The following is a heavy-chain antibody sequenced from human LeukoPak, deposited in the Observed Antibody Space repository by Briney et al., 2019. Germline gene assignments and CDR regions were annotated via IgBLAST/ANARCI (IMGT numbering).Heavy chain of an antibody. CDR3: ARQVLSSSWTTGWHDP. V-gene: IGHV4-39*01. Sequence: SETLSLTCTVSGGSISSSGSFWGWIRQPPGKGLEWIGSSYYSRNTYYNPSLKSRVTISAGTSKNQFSLKLNAVTAADTAVYYCARQVLSSSWTTGWHDPWGQGTLVIVSS. D-gene: IGHD6-13*01. J-gene: IGHJ5*02. CDR1: GGSISSSGSF. CDR2: SYYSRNT.